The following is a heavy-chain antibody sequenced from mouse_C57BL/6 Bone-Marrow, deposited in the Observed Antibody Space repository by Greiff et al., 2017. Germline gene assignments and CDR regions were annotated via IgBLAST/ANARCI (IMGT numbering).Heavy chain of an antibody. Sequence: DVQLQESGGDLVKPGGSLKLSCAASGFTFSSYGMSWVRQTPDKRLEWVATISRGGSYTYYPDSVKGRFTISRDNANNTLYLQMSSLKSEDSAMYYCARHGGCWFAYWGQGTLVTVSA. V-gene: IGHV5-6*01. CDR3: ARHGGCWFAY. CDR2: ISRGGSYT. D-gene: IGHD1-1*02. CDR1: GFTFSSYG. J-gene: IGHJ3*01.